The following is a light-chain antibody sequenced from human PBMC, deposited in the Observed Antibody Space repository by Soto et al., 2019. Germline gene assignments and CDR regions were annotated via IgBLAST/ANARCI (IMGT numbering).Light chain of an antibody. J-gene: IGLJ2*01. V-gene: IGLV2-8*01. CDR3: TSYAGSNNLL. CDR2: EVS. Sequence: QSVLTQPPSASGSPGQSVTISCTGTSSDVGGYNYVSWYQQHPGKAPKLMIYEVSERPSGVPDRFSGSKSSNTASLTVSGLQAEDEADYYCTSYAGSNNLLFGGGTKLTVL. CDR1: SSDVGGYNY.